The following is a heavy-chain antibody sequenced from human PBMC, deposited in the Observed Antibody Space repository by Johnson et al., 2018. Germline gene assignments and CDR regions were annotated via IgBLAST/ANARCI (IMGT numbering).Heavy chain of an antibody. CDR3: ARKPDPLYYGMDV. CDR1: GFTFDDYG. J-gene: IGHJ6*02. D-gene: IGHD1-14*01. Sequence: VQLQESGGGVVRPGGSLRLSCAASGFTFDDYGMSWVRQAPGKGLEWVSGINGNGGSTGYEASVKGRFTISRDNAKNSLYLQMNSLRAEDTALDHCARKPDPLYYGMDVWGQGTTVTVSS. V-gene: IGHV3-20*01. CDR2: INGNGGST.